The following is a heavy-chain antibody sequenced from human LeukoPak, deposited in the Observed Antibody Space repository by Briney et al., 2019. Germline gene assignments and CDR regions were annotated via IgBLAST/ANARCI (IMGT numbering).Heavy chain of an antibody. CDR2: INDDGSDT. Sequence: GGSLRLSRAASGFTFKLYWMHWVRQVPGKGPVWVARINDDGSDTVYADSVKGRFTISRDDAKNMLFLQMNSLRGEDTAVYHCVRGGPSTWSWGQGTLVTVSS. CDR3: VRGGPSTWS. J-gene: IGHJ5*02. D-gene: IGHD2-15*01. CDR1: GFTFKLYW. V-gene: IGHV3-74*01.